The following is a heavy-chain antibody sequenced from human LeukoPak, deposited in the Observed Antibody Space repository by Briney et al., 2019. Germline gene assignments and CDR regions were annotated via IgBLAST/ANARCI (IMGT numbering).Heavy chain of an antibody. CDR2: IYTSGST. CDR3: AGSRYCSGGTCYATFDY. J-gene: IGHJ4*02. V-gene: IGHV4-4*07. D-gene: IGHD2-15*01. CDR1: GGSISSSY. Sequence: PSETLSLTCTVSGGSISSSYWSWIRQPAGKGLEYIGRIYTSGSTNYNPSLKSRVTMSVDTSKNHFSLKLSSVTAADTAPYYCAGSRYCSGGTCYATFDYWGQGTLVTVSS.